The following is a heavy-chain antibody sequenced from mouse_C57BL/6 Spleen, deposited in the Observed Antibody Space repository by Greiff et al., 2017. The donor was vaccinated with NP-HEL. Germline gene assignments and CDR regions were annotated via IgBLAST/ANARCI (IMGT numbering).Heavy chain of an antibody. CDR3: ARFHYYGSSPAWFAY. CDR1: GYAFSSYW. Sequence: VQLVESGAELVKPGASVKISCKASGYAFSSYWMNWVKQRPGKGLEWIGQIYPGDGDTNYNGKFKGKATLTADKSSSTAYMQLSSLTSEDSAVYFCARFHYYGSSPAWFAYWGQGTLVTVSA. J-gene: IGHJ3*01. CDR2: IYPGDGDT. V-gene: IGHV1-80*01. D-gene: IGHD1-1*01.